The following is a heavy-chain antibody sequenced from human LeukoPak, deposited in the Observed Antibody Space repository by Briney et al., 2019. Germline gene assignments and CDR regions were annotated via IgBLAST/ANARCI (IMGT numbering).Heavy chain of an antibody. V-gene: IGHV3-74*01. Sequence: PGGSLRLSCAASGFTFSSYWMHWVRQAPGKGLVWVSRINSDGSSTSYADSVKGRFTISRDNAKNTLYLQMNSLRAEDTAVYYCAKDPEYSSSPEYFQHWGQGTLVTVSS. J-gene: IGHJ1*01. CDR1: GFTFSSYW. D-gene: IGHD6-6*01. CDR3: AKDPEYSSSPEYFQH. CDR2: INSDGSST.